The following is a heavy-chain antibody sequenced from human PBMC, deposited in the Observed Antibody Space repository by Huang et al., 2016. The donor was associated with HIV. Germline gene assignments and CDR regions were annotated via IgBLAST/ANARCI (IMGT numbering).Heavy chain of an antibody. CDR1: GYTFSIYG. Sequence: QIQLVQSGPEVKKPGASVKVSCKGSGYTFSIYGISWVRQAPGQGPEWMGGVSAYSGYTNYAQKFQGRVTMTADTSASTAYMDLRSLTSDDTAVYYCARVPSDHFSDYWGQGTLVTVSS. J-gene: IGHJ4*02. CDR3: ARVPSDHFSDY. CDR2: VSAYSGYT. V-gene: IGHV1-18*01.